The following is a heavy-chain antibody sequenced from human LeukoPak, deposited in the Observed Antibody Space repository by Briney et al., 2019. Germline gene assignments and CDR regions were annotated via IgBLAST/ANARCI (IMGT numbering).Heavy chain of an antibody. D-gene: IGHD2-8*01. CDR3: ARDNGGRPDY. V-gene: IGHV4-31*03. J-gene: IGHJ4*02. Sequence: RASETLSLTCTVSGGSISSGGYYWSWIRQHPGKGMEWIGYIYYSGSTYYNPSLKSRVIISVDTSKNQFALKLSSVTAADTAVYYCARDNGGRPDYWGQGTLVTVSS. CDR2: IYYSGST. CDR1: GGSISSGGYY.